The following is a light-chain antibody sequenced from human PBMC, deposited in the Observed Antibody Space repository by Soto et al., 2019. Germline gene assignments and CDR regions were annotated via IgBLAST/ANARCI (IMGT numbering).Light chain of an antibody. CDR1: QSVSSK. CDR3: QQYNDWPRVT. CDR2: GAS. J-gene: IGKJ4*01. V-gene: IGKV3-15*01. Sequence: EIVMTQSPATLSVSPGERATLSCRASQSVSSKLAWYQQKPGQAPRLLIHGASTRATGIPARFSGSGSGTEFTLTISSLQSEDFAVYYCQQYNDWPRVTFGGGTKVKIK.